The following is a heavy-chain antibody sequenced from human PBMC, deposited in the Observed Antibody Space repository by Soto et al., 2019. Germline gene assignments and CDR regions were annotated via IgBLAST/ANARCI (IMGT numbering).Heavy chain of an antibody. CDR2: ISSTSSPI. Sequence: EFQLVESGGGLVRPGGSLRLSCADSGFTFSSYSMNWVRQAPGKGLEWVSSISSTSSPIFYAASVEGRFTISRDNAKRTLYLQLNSLRVEDTAVYYCLSRGRRYTNDDVLDIGGPGTLFTVSS. CDR3: LSRGRRYTNDDVLDI. J-gene: IGHJ3*02. D-gene: IGHD1-1*01. CDR1: GFTFSSYS. V-gene: IGHV3-21*01.